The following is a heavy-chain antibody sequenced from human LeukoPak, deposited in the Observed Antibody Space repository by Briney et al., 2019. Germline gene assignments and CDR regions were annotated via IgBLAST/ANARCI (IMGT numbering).Heavy chain of an antibody. CDR1: GGSFSGYY. J-gene: IGHJ3*02. CDR2: TYYSGTT. D-gene: IGHD1-26*01. Sequence: SETLSLTCAVYGGSFSGYYWSWIRQPPGKGLEWIGCTYYSGTTDYNPSLKSRVTISVDTSKNQFSLKLSSVTAADTAVYYRARVRDGSSFSAFDMWGQGTMVTVSS. V-gene: IGHV4-59*01. CDR3: ARVRDGSSFSAFDM.